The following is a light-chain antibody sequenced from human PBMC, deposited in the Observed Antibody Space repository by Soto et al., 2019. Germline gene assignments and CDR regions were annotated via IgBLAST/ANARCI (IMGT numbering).Light chain of an antibody. J-gene: IGKJ1*01. CDR2: MAS. CDR3: QQHNSYPAT. CDR1: QSISTW. Sequence: DIQMTQSPSTLSESIGDRVTITCRASQSISTWLAWYQQKPGKAPKLLIYMASTLESGVPSRFSGSASGTEFTLTISSLQPDDFATYYCQQHNSYPATFGQGTKVEIK. V-gene: IGKV1-5*03.